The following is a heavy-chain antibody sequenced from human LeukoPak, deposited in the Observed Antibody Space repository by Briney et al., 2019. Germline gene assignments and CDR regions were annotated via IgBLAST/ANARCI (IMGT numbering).Heavy chain of an antibody. D-gene: IGHD6-6*01. J-gene: IGHJ5*02. V-gene: IGHV4-31*03. CDR1: GGSISSGGYY. CDR3: ARGYTGIAARAGSGWFDP. CDR2: IYYSEST. Sequence: SQTLSLTCTVSGGSISSGGYYWSWIRQHPGKGLEWIGYIYYSESTYYNPSLKSRVTISVDTSKNQFSLKLSSVTAADTAVYYCARGYTGIAARAGSGWFDPWGQGTLVTVSS.